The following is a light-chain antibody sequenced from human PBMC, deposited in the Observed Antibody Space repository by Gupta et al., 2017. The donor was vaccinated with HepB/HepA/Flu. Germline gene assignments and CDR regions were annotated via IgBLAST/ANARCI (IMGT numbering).Light chain of an antibody. CDR1: SSDVGGYNY. CDR3: SSYTSSSTLV. Sequence: QSALTQPASVSGSPGQSITIPCTGTSSDVGGYNYVSWYQHQPGKAPKLMIYDVSNRPSGVSNRFSGSKSGNTASLTISGLQAEDEADYYCSSYTSSSTLVFGGGTKLTVL. CDR2: DVS. V-gene: IGLV2-14*03. J-gene: IGLJ2*01.